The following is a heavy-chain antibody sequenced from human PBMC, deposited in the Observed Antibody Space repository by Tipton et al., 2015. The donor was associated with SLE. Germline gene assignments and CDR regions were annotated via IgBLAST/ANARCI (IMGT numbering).Heavy chain of an antibody. D-gene: IGHD2-2*01. CDR2: INHSGSI. Sequence: TLSLTCAVYGGSFSGHYWNWIRQPPGKGLEWIGEINHSGSINYNPSLKSRVTISVDTSKNQFSLKLSSVTAADTAVYYCARAIGGAIVVVPAAIRAFDIWGQGTMVTVSS. V-gene: IGHV4-34*01. CDR1: GGSFSGHY. CDR3: ARAIGGAIVVVPAAIRAFDI. J-gene: IGHJ3*02.